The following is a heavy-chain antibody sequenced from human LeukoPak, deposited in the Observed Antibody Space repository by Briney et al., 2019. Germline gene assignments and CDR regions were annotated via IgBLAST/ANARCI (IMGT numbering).Heavy chain of an antibody. Sequence: GASVKVSCKASGYTFTTYYIHWVRQAPGQGLEWMGRINPNSGGTNYAQNFQGRVTMTRDTSISTAYMELSRLTSDDTAVYYCARGAERGDYAGYWGQGTLVTVSS. V-gene: IGHV1-2*06. CDR3: ARGAERGDYAGY. CDR2: INPNSGGT. J-gene: IGHJ4*02. D-gene: IGHD4-17*01. CDR1: GYTFTTYY.